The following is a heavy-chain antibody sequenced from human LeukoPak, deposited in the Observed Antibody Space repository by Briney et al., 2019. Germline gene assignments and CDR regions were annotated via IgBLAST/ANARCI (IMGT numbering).Heavy chain of an antibody. D-gene: IGHD4-17*01. CDR2: IRYDGSNK. J-gene: IGHJ4*02. Sequence: PGGSLRLSCAASRFTFSSYGMHWVRQAPGKGLEWVAFIRYDGSNKYHADSVKGRFTISIDNSKNTVYLQMNSLRGEDTGVYYCAKEIWPTVTTPGRTYFDYWGQGTLVSVSS. V-gene: IGHV3-30*02. CDR3: AKEIWPTVTTPGRTYFDY. CDR1: RFTFSSYG.